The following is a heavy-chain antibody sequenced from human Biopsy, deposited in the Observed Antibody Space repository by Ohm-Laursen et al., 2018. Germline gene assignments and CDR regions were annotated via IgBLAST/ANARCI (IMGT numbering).Heavy chain of an antibody. J-gene: IGHJ4*02. D-gene: IGHD2-8*01. CDR3: AKCMTGGSNYYFHH. V-gene: IGHV3-53*01. CDR2: INTSGGST. Sequence: SLRLSCAASGFSFSDNYMTWVRQAPGKGLEWVSVINTSGGSTHYAVSVKGRFTISRDNSKNTLYLQMNSLRGEDTAVYYCAKCMTGGSNYYFHHCGQGTLVTVSS. CDR1: GFSFSDNY.